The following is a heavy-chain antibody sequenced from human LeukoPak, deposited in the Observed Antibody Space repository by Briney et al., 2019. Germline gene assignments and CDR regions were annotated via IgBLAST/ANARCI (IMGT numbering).Heavy chain of an antibody. J-gene: IGHJ6*03. Sequence: GGSLRLSCAASGFTFSGSAMHWVRQASGKGLEWVGRIRSKTNSYATSYAASVKGRFALSRDDSKNTAYLQMNSLRARDTAVYYCARDRGRYYMDVWGKGTTVTISS. D-gene: IGHD6-25*01. CDR1: GFTFSGSA. CDR2: IRSKTNSYAT. V-gene: IGHV3-73*01. CDR3: ARDRGRYYMDV.